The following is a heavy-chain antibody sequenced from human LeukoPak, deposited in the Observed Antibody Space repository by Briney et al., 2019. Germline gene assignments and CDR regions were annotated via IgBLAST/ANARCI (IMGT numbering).Heavy chain of an antibody. CDR3: VRGSSGTAVRGVSWAWFDP. J-gene: IGHJ5*02. CDR1: GFTFSSYA. CDR2: ISYDGSNK. Sequence: AGRSLRLSCAASGFTFSSYAMHWVRQAPGKGLEWVAVISYDGSNKYYADSVKGRFTISRDNSKNTLYLQMNSLRAEDTAVYYCVRGSSGTAVRGVSWAWFDPWGQGTLVTVSS. D-gene: IGHD3-10*01. V-gene: IGHV3-30-3*01.